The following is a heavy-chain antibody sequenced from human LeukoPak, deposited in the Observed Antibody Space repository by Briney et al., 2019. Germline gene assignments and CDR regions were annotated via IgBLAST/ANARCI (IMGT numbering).Heavy chain of an antibody. CDR2: IYYSGST. Sequence: SETLSLTCTVSGGSISSYYWSWIRQPPGKGLEWIGYIYYSGSTNYNPSLKSRVTISVDTSKNQFSLKLSSVTAADTAVYYCARDLSRSVDTASYDAFDIWGQGTMVTVSS. CDR1: GGSISSYY. D-gene: IGHD5-18*01. CDR3: ARDLSRSVDTASYDAFDI. V-gene: IGHV4-59*01. J-gene: IGHJ3*02.